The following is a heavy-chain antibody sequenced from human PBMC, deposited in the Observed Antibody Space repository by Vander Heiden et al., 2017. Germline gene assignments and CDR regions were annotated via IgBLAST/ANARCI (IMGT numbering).Heavy chain of an antibody. CDR2: IYPGDSDT. J-gene: IGHJ5*02. CDR1: GYSFSSHW. Sequence: EVQLVQSGPEVKKPGESLKISCKGYGYSFSSHWIGWVRQMPGKGLEWMGIIYPGDSDTIYSPSFKGQVTISADKSINTAYLQWSSLKASDNAIYYCAKSPGGYNWFDPWGQGTLVTVSS. CDR3: AKSPGGYNWFDP. V-gene: IGHV5-51*01. D-gene: IGHD3-16*01.